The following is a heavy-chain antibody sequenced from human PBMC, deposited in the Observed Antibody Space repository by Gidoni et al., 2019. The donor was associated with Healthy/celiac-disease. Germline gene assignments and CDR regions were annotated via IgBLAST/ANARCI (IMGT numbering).Heavy chain of an antibody. CDR1: GFTFSSYA. V-gene: IGHV3-30-3*01. CDR2: ISYDGSNK. D-gene: IGHD6-19*01. J-gene: IGHJ4*02. CDR3: ARGLRSIVAVAGTSFDY. Sequence: QVQLVESGGGVVQPGRSLRLSCAASGFTFSSYAMHWVRQAPGKGLEWVAVISYDGSNKYYADSVKGRFTISRDNSKNTLYLQMNSLRAEDTAVYYCARGLRSIVAVAGTSFDYWGQGTLVTVSS.